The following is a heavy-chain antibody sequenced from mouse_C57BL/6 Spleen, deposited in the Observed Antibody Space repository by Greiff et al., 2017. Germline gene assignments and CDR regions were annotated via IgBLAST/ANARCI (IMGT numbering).Heavy chain of an antibody. CDR2: IRNKAYGYTT. V-gene: IGHV7-3*01. D-gene: IGHD1-1*01. CDR1: GFTFTDYY. CDR3: ARYGGITTVVSRYFDY. J-gene: IGHJ2*01. Sequence: EVHLVESGGGLVPPGGSLNLSCAASGFTFTDYYMSWVRQPPGKALEWLGFIRNKAYGYTTEYTASVKGRFTISRGNTQSILYLQMNALRAEDSATYYCARYGGITTVVSRYFDYWGQGTTLTVSS.